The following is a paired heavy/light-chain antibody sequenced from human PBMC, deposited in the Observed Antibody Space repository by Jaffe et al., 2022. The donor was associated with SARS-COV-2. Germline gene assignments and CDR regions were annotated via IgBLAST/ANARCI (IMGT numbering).Light chain of an antibody. V-gene: IGLV3-19*01. J-gene: IGLJ2*01. Sequence: SSELTQDPAVSVALGQTVRITCQGDSLRSYYASWYQQKPGQAPVLVIYGKNNRPSGIPDRFSGSSSGNTASLTITGAQAEDEADYYCNSRDSSGNQDVVFGGGTKLTVL. CDR3: NSRDSSGNQDVV. CDR2: GKN. CDR1: SLRSYY.
Heavy chain of an antibody. D-gene: IGHD3-10*01. J-gene: IGHJ6*02. CDR3: AGSVSTMVRGDPHYYYYGMDV. V-gene: IGHV1-69*02. CDR1: GGTFSSYT. Sequence: QVQLVQSGAEVKKPGSSVKVSCKASGGTFSSYTISWVRQAPGQGLEWMGRIIPILGIANYAQKFQGRVTITADKSTSTAYMELSSLRSEDTAVYYCAGSVSTMVRGDPHYYYYGMDVWGQGTTVTVSS. CDR2: IIPILGIA.